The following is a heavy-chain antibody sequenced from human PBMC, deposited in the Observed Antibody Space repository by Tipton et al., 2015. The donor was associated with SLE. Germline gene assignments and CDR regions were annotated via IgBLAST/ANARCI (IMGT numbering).Heavy chain of an antibody. CDR2: ILHSGNT. Sequence: TLSLTCVVSGYISRGYYWGWIRQPPGEGLEWIGSILHSGNTYSNPSLESRVTISVDTSKNQFSLKLSSVTAADTAVYYCARATVTTGKFQHWGQGTLVTVSS. J-gene: IGHJ1*01. CDR1: GYISRGYY. V-gene: IGHV4-38-2*01. CDR3: ARATVTTGKFQH. D-gene: IGHD4-17*01.